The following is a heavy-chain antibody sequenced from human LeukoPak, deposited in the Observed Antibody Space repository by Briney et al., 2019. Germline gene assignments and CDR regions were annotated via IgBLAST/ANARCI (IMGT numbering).Heavy chain of an antibody. Sequence: PGGSLRLSCAASGFTFSSYGMHWVRQAPGKGLEWVAVIWYDGSNKYYADSVKGRFTISRDNSKNTLYLQMNCLSAEDTAVYYCARDRSNRGGYDTPAYYWGQGTLVTVSS. J-gene: IGHJ4*02. CDR3: ARDRSNRGGYDTPAYY. CDR1: GFTFSSYG. D-gene: IGHD5-12*01. V-gene: IGHV3-33*01. CDR2: IWYDGSNK.